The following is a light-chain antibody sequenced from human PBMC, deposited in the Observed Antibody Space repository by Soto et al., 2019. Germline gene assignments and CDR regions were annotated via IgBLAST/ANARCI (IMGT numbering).Light chain of an antibody. CDR2: EVS. CDR1: SSDVGAYDY. J-gene: IGLJ1*01. Sequence: QPVLTQPASVSGSPGQSIAISCTGSSSDVGAYDYVSWYQQHPDKAPRLIMYEVSYRPSGVSNRFSGSKSVNTATLTISGLQAEDEGDYYCSSHTTSDTRVFGTGTKLTVL. CDR3: SSHTTSDTRV. V-gene: IGLV2-14*03.